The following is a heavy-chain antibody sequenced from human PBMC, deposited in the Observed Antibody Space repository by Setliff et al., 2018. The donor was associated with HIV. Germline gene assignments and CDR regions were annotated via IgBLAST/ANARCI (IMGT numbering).Heavy chain of an antibody. CDR3: AREIGDYYDSSGYYPPTDYYYGMDV. CDR1: GYTFTSYD. CDR2: ISAYNGNT. V-gene: IGHV1-18*01. Sequence: GASVKVSCKASGYTFTSYDISWVRQAPGQGLEWMGWISAYNGNTNYAQKLQGRVTRTTDTSTSTAYMELRSLRTDETAVYYFAREIGDYYDSSGYYPPTDYYYGMDVWGQGTTVTVS. J-gene: IGHJ6*02. D-gene: IGHD3-22*01.